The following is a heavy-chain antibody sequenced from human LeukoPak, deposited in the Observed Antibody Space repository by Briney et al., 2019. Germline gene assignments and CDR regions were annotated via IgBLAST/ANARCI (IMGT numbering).Heavy chain of an antibody. V-gene: IGHV3-30*02. CDR1: GFTFSSYG. Sequence: PGGSLRLSCAASGFTFSSYGMHWVRQAPGKGLEWVAFIRYDGSNKYYADSVKGRFTISRDNAKNSLYLQMNSLRAEDTAVYYCARDRGIAAAPDAFDIWGQGTMVTVSS. J-gene: IGHJ3*02. CDR3: ARDRGIAAAPDAFDI. CDR2: IRYDGSNK. D-gene: IGHD6-13*01.